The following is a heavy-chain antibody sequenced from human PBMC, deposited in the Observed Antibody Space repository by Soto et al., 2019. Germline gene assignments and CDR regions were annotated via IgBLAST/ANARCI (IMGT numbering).Heavy chain of an antibody. D-gene: IGHD3-9*01. Sequence: ASVKVSCKASGYSFTDFGVNWVRQAPGQGLEWLGWISAYNGNRVYAQSFQGRLTVTTDTTRDTSYLELTNLRSDDTAIYYCARRHEILTGWKLEFWGEGTLVTVPS. J-gene: IGHJ4*02. CDR3: ARRHEILTGWKLEF. CDR1: GYSFTDFG. CDR2: ISAYNGNR. V-gene: IGHV1-18*01.